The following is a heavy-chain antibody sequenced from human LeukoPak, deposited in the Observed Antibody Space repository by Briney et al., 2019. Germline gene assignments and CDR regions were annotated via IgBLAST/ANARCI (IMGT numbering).Heavy chain of an antibody. D-gene: IGHD2-15*01. Sequence: GGSLRLSCAGSGFTFRTYGLHWVRQAPGKGLEWVAFIPNDGSGEYYGDTVKGRFIISRDNSKNVLYLQMNSLRAEDTAVYYCARAASFDYWGQGTLVTVSS. CDR1: GFTFRTYG. V-gene: IGHV3-30*02. CDR2: IPNDGSGE. CDR3: ARAASFDY. J-gene: IGHJ4*02.